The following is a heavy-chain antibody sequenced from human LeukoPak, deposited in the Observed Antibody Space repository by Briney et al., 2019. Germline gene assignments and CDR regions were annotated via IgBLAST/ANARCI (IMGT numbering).Heavy chain of an antibody. J-gene: IGHJ4*02. Sequence: GGSLRLSCAASGFTFSSYGMHWVRQAPGKGLEWMAVISYDGGNKYYADSVKGRFTISRDDPKNTLYLQMNSLRAEDTAVYYCAKAVTAMVADYWGQGTLVTVSS. CDR2: ISYDGGNK. CDR3: AKAVTAMVADY. D-gene: IGHD5-18*01. CDR1: GFTFSSYG. V-gene: IGHV3-30*18.